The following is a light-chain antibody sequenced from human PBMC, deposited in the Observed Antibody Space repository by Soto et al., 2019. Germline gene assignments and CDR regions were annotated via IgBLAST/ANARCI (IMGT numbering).Light chain of an antibody. Sequence: QSVLTQSPSASASLGASVKLTCTLRSGHSSYAIAWHQQQPEKGPRYLMKLNSDGSHSKGDGIPDRFSGSSSGAERYLTISSLQAEDEADYYCQTWGTGIRVFGTGTKLTVL. CDR3: QTWGTGIRV. J-gene: IGLJ1*01. CDR2: LNSDGSH. CDR1: SGHSSYA. V-gene: IGLV4-69*01.